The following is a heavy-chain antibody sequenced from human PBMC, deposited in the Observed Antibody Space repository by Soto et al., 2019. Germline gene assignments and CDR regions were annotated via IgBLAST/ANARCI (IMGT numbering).Heavy chain of an antibody. CDR3: ARVGGDDFGDSGGFDY. D-gene: IGHD4-17*01. J-gene: IGHJ4*02. V-gene: IGHV4-59*01. CDR1: GGSIRDYF. CDR2: IYYSGRT. Sequence: PSETLSLTCTVSGGSIRDYFWTWIRQPPGKGLEWIGYIYYSGRTNYNPALKSRVSILVDTSKNLFSLQLRSVTAADTAVYYCARVGGDDFGDSGGFDYWGQGTLVTVSS.